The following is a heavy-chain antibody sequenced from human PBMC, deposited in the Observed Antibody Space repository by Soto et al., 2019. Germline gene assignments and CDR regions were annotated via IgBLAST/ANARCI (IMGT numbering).Heavy chain of an antibody. CDR1: GFTFSSYG. Sequence: QVQLVESGGGVVQPGRSLRLSCAASGFTFSSYGMHWVRQAPGKGLEWVAVISYDGSNKYYADSVKGRFTISRDNSKNALYLQMNSLRAEDTAVYYCAQRSDDYGDFGGFDLWGRGTLVTVSS. V-gene: IGHV3-30*18. D-gene: IGHD4-17*01. J-gene: IGHJ2*01. CDR3: AQRSDDYGDFGGFDL. CDR2: ISYDGSNK.